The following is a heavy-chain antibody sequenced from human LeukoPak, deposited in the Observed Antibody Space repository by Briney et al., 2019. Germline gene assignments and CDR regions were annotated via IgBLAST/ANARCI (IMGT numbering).Heavy chain of an antibody. J-gene: IGHJ4*02. CDR3: AHVDTAMVSDYFDY. CDR2: IYWDDDK. V-gene: IGHV2-5*02. Sequence: SGPTLVKPTQTLTLTCTLSWFSLSTSGVGVGWIRQPPGKALEWLALIYWDDDKRYSPSLKSRLTITKVTSKNQVVLTMTNMDPVDTATYYCAHVDTAMVSDYFDYWGQGTLVTVSS. CDR1: WFSLSTSGVG. D-gene: IGHD5-18*01.